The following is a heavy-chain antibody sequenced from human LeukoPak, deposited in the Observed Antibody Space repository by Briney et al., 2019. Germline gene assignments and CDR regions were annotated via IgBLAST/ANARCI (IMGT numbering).Heavy chain of an antibody. J-gene: IGHJ4*03. Sequence: GGSLRLSCAASGFTFSSYAMSWVRQAPGKGLEWVSLISSDGSYIYYADSVRGRFTISRDNAKNSLYLQMNSLRAEDTAVYFCASPHYCSGSSCCFGYWGQGTLVTVSS. D-gene: IGHD2-15*01. CDR2: ISSDGSYI. CDR3: ASPHYCSGSSCCFGY. CDR1: GFTFSSYA. V-gene: IGHV3-21*01.